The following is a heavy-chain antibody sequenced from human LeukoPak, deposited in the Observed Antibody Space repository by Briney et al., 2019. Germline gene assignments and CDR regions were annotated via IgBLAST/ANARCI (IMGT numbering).Heavy chain of an antibody. CDR3: ARGGQQWRGGNYFDS. D-gene: IGHD6-19*01. CDR2: ITTGRGET. Sequence: GASVKVSCKASGYTFTYYALHWVRQAPGQSLEWMGWITTGRGETRYSQDFQRRITLTRDKSANTVYMDLSDLTSEDTAVYYCARGGQQWRGGNYFDSWGQGTLVAVSS. CDR1: GYTFTYYA. V-gene: IGHV1-3*03. J-gene: IGHJ4*02.